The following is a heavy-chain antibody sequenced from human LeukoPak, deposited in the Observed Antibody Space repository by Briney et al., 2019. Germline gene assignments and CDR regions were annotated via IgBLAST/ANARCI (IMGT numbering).Heavy chain of an antibody. V-gene: IGHV3-23*01. CDR1: GFTFNNFV. CDR2: ISGSGGGT. J-gene: IGHJ6*03. Sequence: GGSLRLSCAASGFTFNNFVMSWVRQAPGKGLEWVSTISGSGGGTFYADSVKGRFTISRDNSKNTLYLQMNSLRAEDTALYYCAKDKYNFWSGSNYYYMDVWGKGTTVTVSS. CDR3: AKDKYNFWSGSNYYYMDV. D-gene: IGHD3-3*01.